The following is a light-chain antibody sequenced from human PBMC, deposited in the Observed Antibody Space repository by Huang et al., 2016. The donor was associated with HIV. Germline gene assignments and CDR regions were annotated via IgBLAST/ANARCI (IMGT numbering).Light chain of an antibody. CDR2: DAS. CDR3: QQYNTFT. V-gene: IGKV1-5*01. J-gene: IGKJ3*01. CDR1: QSVSTR. Sequence: DIQMTQSPSTLSAAIGDRVTITCRASQSVSTRLAWYQQKPGKAPRLLIQDASSLESGVPSRFSGSGSGTEFTLTISSLQPDDSATYSCQQYNTFTFGPGTKVDI.